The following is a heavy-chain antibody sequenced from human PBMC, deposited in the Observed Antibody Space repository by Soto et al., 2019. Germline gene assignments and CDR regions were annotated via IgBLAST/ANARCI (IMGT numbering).Heavy chain of an antibody. CDR3: ARWSYYYDSSGYYSWFDP. D-gene: IGHD3-22*01. J-gene: IGHJ5*02. CDR2: MNPNSGNT. Sequence: GASVKVSCKASGYTFTSYDINWVRQATGQGLEWMGWMNPNSGNTGYAQKFQGRVTMTRNTSISTAYVELSSLRSEDTAVYYCARWSYYYDSSGYYSWFDPWGQGTLVTVSS. CDR1: GYTFTSYD. V-gene: IGHV1-8*01.